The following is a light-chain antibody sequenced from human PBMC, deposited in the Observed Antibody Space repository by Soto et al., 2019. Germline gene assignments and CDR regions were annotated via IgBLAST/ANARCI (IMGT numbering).Light chain of an antibody. CDR3: SSYTSSSTVV. V-gene: IGLV2-14*03. J-gene: IGLJ1*01. Sequence: QSALTQPASVSGSPGQSITISCTGTSSDVGGYNYVSWYQHHPGKAPKFILYDVSTRPSGVSYRFSGSKSGNTASLTISGLQAEDEAEYYCSSYTSSSTVVFGTGTKLTVL. CDR1: SSDVGGYNY. CDR2: DVS.